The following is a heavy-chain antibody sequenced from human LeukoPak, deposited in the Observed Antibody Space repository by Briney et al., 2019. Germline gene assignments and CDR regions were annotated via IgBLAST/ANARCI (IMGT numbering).Heavy chain of an antibody. CDR3: ANSYYYDTSGHYTISNHLDY. D-gene: IGHD3-22*01. V-gene: IGHV3-30*18. CDR2: ISYDGSHK. CDR1: GFTFTTYG. J-gene: IGHJ4*02. Sequence: PGGSLRLSCAASGFTFTTYGMHWVRQAPGKGLEWLAVISYDGSHKYYTDSVKGRFTISRDNSKNTLYLQVDSLTPEDTAMYYCANSYYYDTSGHYTISNHLDYWGQGTLVTVSS.